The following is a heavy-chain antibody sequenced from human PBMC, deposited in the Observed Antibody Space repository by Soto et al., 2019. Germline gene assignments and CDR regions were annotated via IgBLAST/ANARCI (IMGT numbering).Heavy chain of an antibody. CDR1: GGSISSGGYY. CDR2: IYYSGST. J-gene: IGHJ3*02. D-gene: IGHD3-10*01. CDR3: ASYLWFGELYRAFDI. Sequence: SETLSLTCTVSGGSISSGGYYCSWIRQHPGKGLEWIGYIYYSGSTYYNPSLKSRVTISVDTSKNQFSLKLSSVTAADTAVYYCASYLWFGELYRAFDIWGQGTMVTVS. V-gene: IGHV4-31*03.